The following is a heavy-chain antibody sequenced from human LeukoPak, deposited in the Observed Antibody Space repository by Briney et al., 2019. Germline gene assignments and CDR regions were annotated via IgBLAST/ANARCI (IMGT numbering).Heavy chain of an antibody. CDR2: ISYSGST. D-gene: IGHD1-7*01. CDR1: GVSISSGDHY. J-gene: IGHJ4*02. V-gene: IGHV4-30-4*08. CDR3: ARGELTMTGTFDY. Sequence: SLTLPLTCTVSGVSISSGDHYWSWIRQPPGKGLEWIGYISYSGSTYYNPSLKSRVTISLNRSKNQFSLKLGSVTAADTAVYYCARGELTMTGTFDYWGQGTLVTVSS.